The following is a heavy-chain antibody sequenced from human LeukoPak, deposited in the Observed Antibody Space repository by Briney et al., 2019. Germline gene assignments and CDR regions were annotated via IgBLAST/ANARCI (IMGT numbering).Heavy chain of an antibody. V-gene: IGHV7-4-1*02. CDR2: INTNTGNP. J-gene: IGHJ4*02. CDR1: GYSCTNYA. CDR3: SRIGYHTLDY. D-gene: IGHD3-3*01. Sequence: ASVKVSCKTSGYSCTNYAIHWVRQAPGQGLEWMGWINTNTGNPSYALDFTGRLVLSLDTSVSTAYLHLSSLKTEDTAVYYCSRIGYHTLDYWGQGTLVTVSS.